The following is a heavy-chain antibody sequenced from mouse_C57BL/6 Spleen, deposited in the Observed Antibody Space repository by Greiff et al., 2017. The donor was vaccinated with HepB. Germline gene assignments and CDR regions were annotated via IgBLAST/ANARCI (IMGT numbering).Heavy chain of an antibody. CDR2: IYPSDSET. V-gene: IGHV1-61*01. CDR3: ARSIYDGYEKYYFDY. D-gene: IGHD2-2*01. Sequence: QVQLQQPGAELVRPGSSVKLSCKASGYTFTSYWMDWVKQRPGQGLEWIGNIYPSDSETHYNQKFKDKATLTVDKSSSTAYMHLSSLTSEDSAVYYCARSIYDGYEKYYFDYWGKGTTLTVSS. CDR1: GYTFTSYW. J-gene: IGHJ2*01.